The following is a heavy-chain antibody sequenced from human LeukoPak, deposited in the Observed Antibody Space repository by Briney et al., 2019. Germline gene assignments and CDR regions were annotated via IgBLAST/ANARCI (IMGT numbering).Heavy chain of an antibody. V-gene: IGHV3-21*01. CDR2: ISSSSSYI. J-gene: IGHJ4*02. Sequence: GGSLRLSCAASGFTFSSYSMNWVRQAPGKGLEWVSSISSSSSYIYYADSVKGRFTISRDNAKNSLYLQMNSLRAEDTAVDYCARRYCSGGSCLDYWGQGTLVTVSS. D-gene: IGHD2-15*01. CDR3: ARRYCSGGSCLDY. CDR1: GFTFSSYS.